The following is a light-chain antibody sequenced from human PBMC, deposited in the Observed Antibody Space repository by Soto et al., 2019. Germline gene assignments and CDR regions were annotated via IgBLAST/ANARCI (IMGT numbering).Light chain of an antibody. Sequence: EIVLTQSPVTLSLSPGERATLSCRASQSVGSYFAWYQQKPGQAPRLLIYDASSRATGIPARFSGSGSVTDFTLTISSLEPEDFAVYYCQQGSDWPSTFGGGTRVEIK. CDR2: DAS. CDR3: QQGSDWPST. CDR1: QSVGSY. J-gene: IGKJ4*01. V-gene: IGKV3-11*01.